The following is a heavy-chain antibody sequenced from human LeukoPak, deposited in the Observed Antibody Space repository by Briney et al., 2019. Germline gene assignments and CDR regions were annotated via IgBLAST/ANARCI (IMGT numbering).Heavy chain of an antibody. V-gene: IGHV4-4*07. J-gene: IGHJ5*02. CDR3: ARQVGGYGDYIRGWFDP. D-gene: IGHD4-17*01. CDR2: IYTSGST. CDR1: GGSISSYY. Sequence: PSETLSLTCTVSGGSISSYYWSWIRQPAGKGLEWIGRIYTSGSTNYNPSLKSRLTISVDTSKKQFSLRLYSVTAADTAVYYCARQVGGYGDYIRGWFDPWGQGTLVIVSS.